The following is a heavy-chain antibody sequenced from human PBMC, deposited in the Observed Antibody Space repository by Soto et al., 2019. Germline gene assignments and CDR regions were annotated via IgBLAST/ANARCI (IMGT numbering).Heavy chain of an antibody. V-gene: IGHV4-39*01. Sequence: SETLSLTCTVSGGSISSSSYYWGWIRQPPGKGLEWIGSIYYSGSTYYNTSLKSRVTISVDTSKNKFSMKLSSVTAADTAVYYCARRLYYDSSGFEGGGMDVWGQGTTVTVSS. CDR1: GGSISSSSYY. CDR3: ARRLYYDSSGFEGGGMDV. J-gene: IGHJ6*02. CDR2: IYYSGST. D-gene: IGHD3-22*01.